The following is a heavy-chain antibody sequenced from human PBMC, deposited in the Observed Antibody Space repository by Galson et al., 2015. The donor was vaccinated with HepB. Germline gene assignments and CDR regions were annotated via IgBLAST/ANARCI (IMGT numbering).Heavy chain of an antibody. Sequence: SVKVSCKASGYTFSGYYMHWLRQAPGQGLEWMGWINPNSGGTNYAQKFRGWVTMTRDTSVSTAYMELSRLKPDDTAVYYCAREWVSDADHYYGMDVWGQGTTVSVSS. CDR1: GYTFSGYY. CDR2: INPNSGGT. CDR3: AREWVSDADHYYGMDV. V-gene: IGHV1-2*04. D-gene: IGHD1-26*01. J-gene: IGHJ6*02.